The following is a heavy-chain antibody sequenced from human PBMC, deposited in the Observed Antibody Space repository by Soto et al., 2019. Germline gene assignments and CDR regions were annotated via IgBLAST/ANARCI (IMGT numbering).Heavy chain of an antibody. CDR1: GFTFSSYW. CDR2: IKQDGSEK. D-gene: IGHD3-16*02. CDR3: ARVNDYVWGSYRLYFDY. J-gene: IGHJ4*02. Sequence: GGSLRLSCAASGFTFSSYWMSWVRQAPGKGLEWVANIKQDGSEKYYVDSVKGRFTISRDNAKNSLYLQMNSLRAEDTAVYYCARVNDYVWGSYRLYFDYWGQGTLVTVSS. V-gene: IGHV3-7*05.